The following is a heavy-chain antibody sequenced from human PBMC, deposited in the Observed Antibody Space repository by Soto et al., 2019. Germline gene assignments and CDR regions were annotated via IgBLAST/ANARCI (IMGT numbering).Heavy chain of an antibody. J-gene: IGHJ4*02. V-gene: IGHV1-18*01. Sequence: ASVEVSCKASGYTFTSYGISWVRQAPGQRLEWMGWISAYNGNTNYAQKLQGRVTMTTDTSTSTAYMELRSLRSDDTAVYYCARDRGRSSWYYALNDYWGQGTLVTSPQ. CDR1: GYTFTSYG. CDR3: ARDRGRSSWYYALNDY. CDR2: ISAYNGNT. D-gene: IGHD6-13*01.